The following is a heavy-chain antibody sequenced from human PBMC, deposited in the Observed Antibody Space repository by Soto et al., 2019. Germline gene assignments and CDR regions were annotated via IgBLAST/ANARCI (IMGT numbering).Heavy chain of an antibody. CDR2: IIPIFGTA. Sequence: QGQLVQSGAEVKKPGSSVKFSCKASVGTFSSYAISWVRQDPGQGLEWMGGIIPIFGTANYAQKFQGRVTITADESTSTAYMELSSLRSEDTAVYYCARDTYSGSYYGHFDYWGQGTLVTVSS. D-gene: IGHD1-26*01. V-gene: IGHV1-69*01. CDR1: VGTFSSYA. CDR3: ARDTYSGSYYGHFDY. J-gene: IGHJ4*02.